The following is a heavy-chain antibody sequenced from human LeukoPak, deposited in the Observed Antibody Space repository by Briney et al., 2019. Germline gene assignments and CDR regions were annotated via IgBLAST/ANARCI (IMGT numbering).Heavy chain of an antibody. J-gene: IGHJ2*01. D-gene: IGHD4-17*01. Sequence: SETLSLTCTVSGGSISSYYWSWIRQPPRKGLEWIGYIYYSGSTNYNPSLKSRVTISVDTSKNQFSLKLSSVTAADTAVYYCARPVGVTTASLDYWYFDLWGRGTLVTVSS. CDR1: GGSISSYY. CDR3: ARPVGVTTASLDYWYFDL. CDR2: IYYSGST. V-gene: IGHV4-59*08.